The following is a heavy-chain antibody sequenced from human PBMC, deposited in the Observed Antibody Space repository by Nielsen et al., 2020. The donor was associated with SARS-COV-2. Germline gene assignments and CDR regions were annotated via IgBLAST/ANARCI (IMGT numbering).Heavy chain of an antibody. CDR2: ISYDGSNK. CDR1: GFTFSTYG. D-gene: IGHD2-15*01. J-gene: IGHJ4*02. CDR3: AKDWTAIVVVPSGGVDY. Sequence: GESLKISCAASGFTFSTYGMHWVRQVPGKGLEWVAAISYDGSNKYYVDSVKGRFTISRDNPKNTLYLQMSSLREEDTAVYYCAKDWTAIVVVPSGGVDYWGQGTLVTVSS. V-gene: IGHV3-30*18.